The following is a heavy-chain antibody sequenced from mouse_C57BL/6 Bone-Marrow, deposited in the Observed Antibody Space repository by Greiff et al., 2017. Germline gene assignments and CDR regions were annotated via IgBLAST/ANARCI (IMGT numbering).Heavy chain of an antibody. D-gene: IGHD1-1*01. J-gene: IGHJ2*01. CDR2: FYPGSGSI. CDR1: GYTFTEYT. CDR3: ARHEALYYYGSRPFDY. Sequence: QVQLQQSGAELVKPGASVKLSCKASGYTFTEYTIHWVKQRSGQGLEWIGWFYPGSGSIKYNEKFKDKATLTADKSSSTVYMELSRLTSEYSAVYFCARHEALYYYGSRPFDYWGQGTTLTVSS. V-gene: IGHV1-62-2*01.